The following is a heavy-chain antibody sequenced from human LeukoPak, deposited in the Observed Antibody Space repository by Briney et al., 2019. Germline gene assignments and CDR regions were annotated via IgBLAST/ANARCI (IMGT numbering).Heavy chain of an antibody. D-gene: IGHD5-18*01. CDR3: ARDGPTAYFDY. J-gene: IGHJ4*02. CDR2: IKEDGSEK. Sequence: GGSLRLSCAASGFSFSSHWMTWVRQAPGKGLEWVANIKEDGSEKVYVDSVKGRFTISRDNAKNSLYLQMNSLRAEDTAVYYCARDGPTAYFDYWGQGALVTVSS. V-gene: IGHV3-7*01. CDR1: GFSFSSHW.